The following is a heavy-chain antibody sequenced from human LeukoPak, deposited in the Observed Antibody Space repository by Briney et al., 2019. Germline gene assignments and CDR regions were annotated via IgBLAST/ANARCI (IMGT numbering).Heavy chain of an antibody. Sequence: ASVKVSCKAFGYTFTNYDLSGVRQAPGQGLEWMGWIRAYNGDTNYAQKFQGRVTMTTDTSTSTAYMELRSLRYDDTAMYYCARDSETFYYDTSGYIPVRFDFWGQGTLVTVSS. CDR1: GYTFTNYD. V-gene: IGHV1-18*01. CDR2: IRAYNGDT. CDR3: ARDSETFYYDTSGYIPVRFDF. J-gene: IGHJ4*02. D-gene: IGHD3-22*01.